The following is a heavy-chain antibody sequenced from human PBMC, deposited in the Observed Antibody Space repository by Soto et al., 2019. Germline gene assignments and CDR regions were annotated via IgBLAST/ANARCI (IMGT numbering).Heavy chain of an antibody. V-gene: IGHV5-51*01. D-gene: IGHD2-15*01. J-gene: IGHJ6*02. CDR1: GYSFSNSW. CDR2: IYPGDSDT. Sequence: GESLKISCKASGYSFSNSWIGWVRQMPGKGLEWMGYIYPGDSDTRYSPSFQGQVSISADKSISTAYLQWNSLKASDTAMYYCARLKDRVFVTSGFDVWGQGTTVTVSS. CDR3: ARLKDRVFVTSGFDV.